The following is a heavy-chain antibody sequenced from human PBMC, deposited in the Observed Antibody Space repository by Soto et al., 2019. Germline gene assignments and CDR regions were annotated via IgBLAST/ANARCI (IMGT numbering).Heavy chain of an antibody. D-gene: IGHD2-2*01. CDR1: GGSISSSSYY. V-gene: IGHV4-39*01. J-gene: IGHJ5*02. CDR2: IYYSGST. CDR3: ARQGPPISPALPGDWFDP. Sequence: QLQLQESGPGLVKPSETLSLTCTVSGGSISSSSYYWGWIRQPPGKGLEWIGSIYYSGSTYYNPSLESRVTTAVDTSKNQFSLKLSSVTAADTAVYYCARQGPPISPALPGDWFDPWGQGTLVTVSS.